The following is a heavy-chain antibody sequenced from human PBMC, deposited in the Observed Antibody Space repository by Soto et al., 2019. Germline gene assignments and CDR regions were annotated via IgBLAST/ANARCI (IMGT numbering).Heavy chain of an antibody. D-gene: IGHD1-20*01. V-gene: IGHV2-5*01. CDR2: IYWNEDK. Sequence: SGPTLVNPTHTLTLTCTFSGFSLSTSGVCVGWIRQPPGKSLEWLALIYWNEDKRYSPSLQSRLTITKSTPQNQVVLTMTNMDPADTATYYCAHRITGTTPTILTCGQETTVTLSS. CDR3: AHRITGTTPTILT. J-gene: IGHJ6*02. CDR1: GFSLSTSGVC.